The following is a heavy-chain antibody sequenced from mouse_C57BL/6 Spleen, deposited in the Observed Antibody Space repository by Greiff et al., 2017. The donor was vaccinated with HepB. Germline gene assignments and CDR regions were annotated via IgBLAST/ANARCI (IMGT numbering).Heavy chain of an antibody. V-gene: IGHV1-81*01. CDR1: GYTFTSYG. J-gene: IGHJ3*01. CDR2: IYPRSGNT. CDR3: AVYYGNPCFAY. Sequence: QVQLQQSGAELARPGASVKLSCKASGYTFTSYGISWVKQRTGQGLEWIGEIYPRSGNTYYNEKFKGKATLTADKSSSTAYMELRSLTSEDSAVYFCAVYYGNPCFAYGGQGTLVTVSA. D-gene: IGHD2-1*01.